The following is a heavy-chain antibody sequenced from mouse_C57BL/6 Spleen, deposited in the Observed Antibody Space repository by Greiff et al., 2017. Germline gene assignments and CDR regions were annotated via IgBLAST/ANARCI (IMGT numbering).Heavy chain of an antibody. CDR1: GYAFSSSW. CDR2: IYPGDGDT. V-gene: IGHV1-82*01. CDR3: ARSFNWAYYFDY. Sequence: QVQLQQSGPELVKPGASVKISCKASGYAFSSSWMNWVKQRPGKGLEWIGRIYPGDGDTNYNGKFKGKATLTADKSSSTAYMQLSSLTSEDSAVYFCARSFNWAYYFDYWGQGTTLTVSS. D-gene: IGHD4-1*01. J-gene: IGHJ2*01.